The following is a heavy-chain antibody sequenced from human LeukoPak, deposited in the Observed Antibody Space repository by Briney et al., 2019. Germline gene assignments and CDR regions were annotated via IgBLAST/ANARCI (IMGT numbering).Heavy chain of an antibody. CDR2: ISAQDGTT. CDR1: GCTFTNYG. CDR3: ARRSTLYSSGHFYFDY. J-gene: IGHJ4*02. V-gene: IGHV1-18*01. Sequence: ASVKVSCKASGCTFTNYGITWVRQAPGQGLEWMGWISAQDGTTNYALKLQDRVTMTTDTSTSTAYMEVRGLRSDDTAVYYCARRSTLYSSGHFYFDYWGQGTLVTVSS. D-gene: IGHD6-19*01.